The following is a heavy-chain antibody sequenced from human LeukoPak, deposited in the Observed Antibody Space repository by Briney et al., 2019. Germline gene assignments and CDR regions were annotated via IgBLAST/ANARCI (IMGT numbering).Heavy chain of an antibody. D-gene: IGHD1-14*01. CDR3: ARDSDGIQIDY. V-gene: IGHV3-11*04. J-gene: IGHJ4*02. CDR1: GFTFNYYA. CDR2: ISSSGSTI. Sequence: TGGSLRLSCAASGFTFNYYAMSWVRQAPGKGLGWVSYISSSGSTIYYADSVKGRFTISRDNAKNSLYLQMNSLRAEDTAVYYCARDSDGIQIDYWGQGTLVTVSS.